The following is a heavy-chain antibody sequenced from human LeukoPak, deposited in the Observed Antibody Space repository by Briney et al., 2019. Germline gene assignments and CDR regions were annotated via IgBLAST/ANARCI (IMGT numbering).Heavy chain of an antibody. D-gene: IGHD6-13*01. V-gene: IGHV3-9*01. Sequence: SLRLSCAVSGFTFAAYVMHWVRQALGKGLEWVSGISGNSGKIGYADSVKGRFTISRDNAKNSLYLQMNSLRAEDTALYYCAKGDASTWYEGYFDDWGQGTLSPSPQ. CDR2: ISGNSGKI. CDR3: AKGDASTWYEGYFDD. CDR1: GFTFAAYV. J-gene: IGHJ4*02.